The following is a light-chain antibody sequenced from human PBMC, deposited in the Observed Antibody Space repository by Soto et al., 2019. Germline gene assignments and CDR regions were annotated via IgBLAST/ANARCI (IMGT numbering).Light chain of an antibody. V-gene: IGKV3-20*01. CDR3: QQYGSSPIY. CDR1: QSVSSSD. CDR2: GAS. Sequence: EIVLTQSPGTLSLSPGERATLSCSASQSVSSSDLACYQQKPGQAPKLLIYGASSRATGIPERLNGSGSGTGFTFTISRLEPEDFVVCYCQQYGSSPIYFGHGTLLQIK. J-gene: IGKJ5*01.